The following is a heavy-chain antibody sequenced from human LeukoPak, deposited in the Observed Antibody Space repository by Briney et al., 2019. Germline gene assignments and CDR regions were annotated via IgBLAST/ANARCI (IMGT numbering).Heavy chain of an antibody. J-gene: IGHJ4*02. D-gene: IGHD4-23*01. CDR2: ISVYNGNT. CDR3: ARQGYSGHSQGAAAY. CDR1: GYTFSIYG. Sequence: GASVKVSCKASGYTFSIYGFSCVRQAPGQGLEWMGWISVYNGNTNYAQKFQGRVTMTTDTSTSTAHMELRSLRSDDTAVYYCARQGYSGHSQGAAAYWGQGTLVTVSS. V-gene: IGHV1-18*01.